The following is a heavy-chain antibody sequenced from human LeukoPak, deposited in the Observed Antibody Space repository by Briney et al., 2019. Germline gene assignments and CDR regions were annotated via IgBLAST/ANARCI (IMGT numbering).Heavy chain of an antibody. CDR3: ARGNPDLYSSSWDY. J-gene: IGHJ4*02. CDR1: GFPFEDYA. Sequence: GGSLRLSCAGSGFPFEDYAMHWVRQAPGKGLEWVSGVTWNSVTIHYAGSVKGRFTISRDNAKSSLYLQIDSLRAEDTAFYYCARGNPDLYSSSWDYWGQGTLVTVSS. V-gene: IGHV3-9*01. D-gene: IGHD6-6*01. CDR2: VTWNSVTI.